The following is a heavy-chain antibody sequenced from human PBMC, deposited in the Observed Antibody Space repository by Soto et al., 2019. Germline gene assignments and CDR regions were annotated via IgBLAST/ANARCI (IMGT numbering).Heavy chain of an antibody. CDR1: GGTFSSYA. J-gene: IGHJ4*02. Sequence: QVQLVQSGAEVKKPGSSVKVSCKASGGTFSSYAISWVRQAPGQGLEWMGGIIPIFGTANYAQKFQGRVTITAYESTSTAYMELSSLRSEDTAVYYCAKGLYYYDSSEAGPTQFDYWGQGTLVTVSS. CDR3: AKGLYYYDSSEAGPTQFDY. CDR2: IIPIFGTA. V-gene: IGHV1-69*12. D-gene: IGHD3-22*01.